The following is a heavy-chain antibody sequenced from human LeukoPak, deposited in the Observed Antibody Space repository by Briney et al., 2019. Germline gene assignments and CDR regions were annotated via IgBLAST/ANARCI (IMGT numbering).Heavy chain of an antibody. V-gene: IGHV4-31*03. Sequence: SETLSLTCTVSGGSISSGGYYWSWIRQHPGKGLEWIGYIYYSGSTYYNPSLKSRVTISVDTSKNQFSLKLSSVTAADTAVYYCARGGIVVVPAAAADWFDPWGQGTLVTVSS. CDR2: IYYSGST. D-gene: IGHD2-2*01. J-gene: IGHJ5*02. CDR3: ARGGIVVVPAAAADWFDP. CDR1: GGSISSGGYY.